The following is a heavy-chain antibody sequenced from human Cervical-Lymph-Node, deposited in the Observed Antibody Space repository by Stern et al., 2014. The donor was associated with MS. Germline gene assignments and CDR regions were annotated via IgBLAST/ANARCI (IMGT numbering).Heavy chain of an antibody. J-gene: IGHJ4*02. Sequence: QVQLVQSGGGVVQPWRSLRLSCAASGFVFRRYALPWVRQAPGKGLEWVALISYDGRDKYYTDSVKGRFTVSRDNSNNTVDLEMNSLRLEDTAVYYCAKGGSGSYLDWGKGSLVTVSS. CDR2: ISYDGRDK. D-gene: IGHD1-26*01. CDR3: AKGGSGSYLD. V-gene: IGHV3-30*04. CDR1: GFVFRRYA.